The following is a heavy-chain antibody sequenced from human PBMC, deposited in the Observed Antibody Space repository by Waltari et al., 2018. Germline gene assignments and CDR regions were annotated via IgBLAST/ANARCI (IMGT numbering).Heavy chain of an antibody. CDR3: ARALKPGYSSSWLRARY. V-gene: IGHV1-2*02. J-gene: IGHJ4*02. D-gene: IGHD6-13*01. Sequence: QVQLVQSGAEVKKPGASVKVSCTAAGYTFTGYYRNWVRQAPGQGLEWMGWINPNSGGTNYAQKFQGRVTMTRDTSISTAYMELSRLRSDDTAVYYCARALKPGYSSSWLRARYWGQGTLVTVSS. CDR2: INPNSGGT. CDR1: GYTFTGYY.